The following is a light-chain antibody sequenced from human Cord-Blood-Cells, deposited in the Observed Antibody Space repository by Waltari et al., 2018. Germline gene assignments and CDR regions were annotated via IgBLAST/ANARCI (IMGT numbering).Light chain of an antibody. CDR3: MQGIHLPPGT. V-gene: IGKV2-29*02. J-gene: IGKJ3*01. CDR1: PSLLHSDGKTY. CDR2: EVS. Sequence: DIVMTQTPLSLSVTPGQPASISCKSSPSLLHSDGKTYLYWYLQKPGQSPQLLIYEVSSRLSGVPDRFSGSGSGTDFTRKISRVEAEDVGVYYCMQGIHLPPGTVGPGTKVDIK.